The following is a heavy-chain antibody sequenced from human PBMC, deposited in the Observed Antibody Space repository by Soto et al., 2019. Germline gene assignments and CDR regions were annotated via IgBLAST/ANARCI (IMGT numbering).Heavy chain of an antibody. V-gene: IGHV4-30-4*01. Sequence: SETLSLTCTVSGGSISSGDYYWSWIRQPPGKVLEWIGYIYYSGSTYYNPSLKSRVTIXXXXSXNXFXLXXXSVPAADTAVYYCARDWGYWGQGTLVTVSS. CDR2: IYYSGST. D-gene: IGHD3-16*01. CDR3: ARDWGY. J-gene: IGHJ4*02. CDR1: GGSISSGDYY.